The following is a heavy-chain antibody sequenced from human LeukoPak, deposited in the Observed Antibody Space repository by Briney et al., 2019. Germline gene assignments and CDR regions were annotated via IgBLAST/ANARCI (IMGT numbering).Heavy chain of an antibody. CDR1: GFTFSSYS. V-gene: IGHV3-23*01. D-gene: IGHD3-10*01. CDR3: ANSPRDYYGSGSSHPFDS. CDR2: ISGSGDST. J-gene: IGHJ4*02. Sequence: PGGSLRLSCAASGFTFSSYSMNWVRQAPGKGLEWVSAISGSGDSTYYADSVKGRFTISRDNSKNTLYLQMNGLRAEDTAVYYCANSPRDYYGSGSSHPFDSWGQGTLVTVSS.